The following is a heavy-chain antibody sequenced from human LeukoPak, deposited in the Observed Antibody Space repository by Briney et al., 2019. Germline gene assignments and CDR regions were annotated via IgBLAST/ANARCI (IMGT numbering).Heavy chain of an antibody. Sequence: GGSLRLSCAASGFTFSSYGMHWVRQAPGKGLEWVAFIRYDGSNKYYADSVKGRFTISRDNSKNTLYLRMNSLRAEDTAMSYCAKDSRGYCSSTSCYWGSGYFDYWGQGTLVTVST. CDR1: GFTFSSYG. J-gene: IGHJ4*02. CDR3: AKDSRGYCSSTSCYWGSGYFDY. V-gene: IGHV3-30*02. D-gene: IGHD2-2*01. CDR2: IRYDGSNK.